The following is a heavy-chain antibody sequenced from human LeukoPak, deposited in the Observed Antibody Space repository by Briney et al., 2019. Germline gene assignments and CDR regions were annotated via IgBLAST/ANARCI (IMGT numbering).Heavy chain of an antibody. CDR3: ARGPNTRFGELFPPTLGYYGMDV. V-gene: IGHV4-39*01. CDR1: GGSIRIRSYY. J-gene: IGHJ6*02. Sequence: PSETLSLTCTVSGGSIRIRSYYWGWIRQPPGKGLEWIGSIYHSGSTYYSPSLKSRVTMSVDTSKNQFSLKLRSVTAADTAVYYCARGPNTRFGELFPPTLGYYGMDVWGQGTTVTVSS. D-gene: IGHD3-10*01. CDR2: IYHSGST.